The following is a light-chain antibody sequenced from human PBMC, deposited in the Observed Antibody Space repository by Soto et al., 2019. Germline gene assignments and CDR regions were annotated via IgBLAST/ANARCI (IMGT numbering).Light chain of an antibody. CDR2: DAS. CDR3: QHRHN. CDR1: QSVSRD. V-gene: IGKV3-11*01. Sequence: DIVLTQSPATLSLSPVERATLSCRASQSVSRDFAWYQQKPGQAPRLLIYDASNRATGIPARFSGSGSETDFTLTINSLQPEDFAVYYCQHRHNFGPGTKVDFK. J-gene: IGKJ3*01.